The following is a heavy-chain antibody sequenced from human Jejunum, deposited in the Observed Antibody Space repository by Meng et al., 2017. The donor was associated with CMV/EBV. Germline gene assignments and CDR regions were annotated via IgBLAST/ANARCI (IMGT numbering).Heavy chain of an antibody. CDR2: IYSGGTT. Sequence: AFLSTFFSWVRQAPGKGLEWVSVIYSGGTTYYTESVNGRFTISRDGSKNMVYLQMNSLRPEDTAMYYCARDLGPKHDYNWRAFDIWGQGTMVTVSS. CDR1: AFLSTF. D-gene: IGHD5-24*01. V-gene: IGHV3-53*05. J-gene: IGHJ3*02. CDR3: ARDLGPKHDYNWRAFDI.